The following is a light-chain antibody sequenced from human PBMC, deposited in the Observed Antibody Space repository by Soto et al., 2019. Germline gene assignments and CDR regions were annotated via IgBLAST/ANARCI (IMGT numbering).Light chain of an antibody. J-gene: IGLJ2*01. CDR1: KLGDKY. CDR3: QAWDSSTYVV. V-gene: IGLV3-1*01. CDR2: QDS. Sequence: SYELTQPPLVSVSPGQTASITCSGDKLGDKYACWYQQKPGQSPVLVIYQDSKRPSGIPERFSGSNSGNTATLTISGTQAMDEADYYCQAWDSSTYVVFGGGTKVTVL.